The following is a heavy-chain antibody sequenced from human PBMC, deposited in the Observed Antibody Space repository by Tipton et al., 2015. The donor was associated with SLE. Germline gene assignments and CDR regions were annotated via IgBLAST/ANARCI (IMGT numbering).Heavy chain of an antibody. J-gene: IGHJ4*02. Sequence: TLSLTCTVSGGSISSSSYYWGWIRQPPGKGLEWIGSIYCSGSTNYSPSLKSRLTISIDMSKNQFSLKLTSVTAADTAVYYCARSLDAAALFDYWGQGALVTVSS. CDR2: IYCSGST. V-gene: IGHV4-39*07. CDR1: GGSISSSSYY. CDR3: ARSLDAAALFDY. D-gene: IGHD2-2*01.